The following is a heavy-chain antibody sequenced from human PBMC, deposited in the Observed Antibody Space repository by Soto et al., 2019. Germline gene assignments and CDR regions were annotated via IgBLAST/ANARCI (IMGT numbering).Heavy chain of an antibody. V-gene: IGHV1-8*01. CDR1: GYTFTSYD. D-gene: IGHD3-10*01. Sequence: QVQLVQSGAEVKKPGASVKVSCKASGYTFTSYDINWVRQATGQGLEWMGWMNPNSGNTGYAQKFQGRVTMTRNTSISTAYMERSSLRSEDTAVYYCARAHYGSGSPASYYYYGMDVWGQGTTVTVSS. CDR3: ARAHYGSGSPASYYYYGMDV. CDR2: MNPNSGNT. J-gene: IGHJ6*02.